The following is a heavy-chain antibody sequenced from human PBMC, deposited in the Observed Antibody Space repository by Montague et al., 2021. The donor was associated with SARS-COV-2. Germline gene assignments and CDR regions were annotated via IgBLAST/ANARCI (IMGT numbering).Heavy chain of an antibody. V-gene: IGHV3-7*03. Sequence: SLRLSCAASGFSFSSYCLSWVRQAPGKGLEWVSDIKRDGSGRHYADSVKGRFTISRDNAKNSLYLQMNSLRAEDTAVYYCARVGMAGSGGLYRHFDSWGQGTLVTVSS. D-gene: IGHD3-10*01. J-gene: IGHJ4*02. CDR3: ARVGMAGSGGLYRHFDS. CDR2: IKRDGSGR. CDR1: GFSFSSYC.